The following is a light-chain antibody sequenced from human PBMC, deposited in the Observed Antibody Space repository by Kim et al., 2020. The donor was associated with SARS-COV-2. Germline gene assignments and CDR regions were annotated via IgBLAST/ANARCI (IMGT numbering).Light chain of an antibody. CDR3: NSRDSSGNR. J-gene: IGLJ2*01. Sequence: VALGQTVRITCQGDSLRSYYASWYQQKPGQAPVLVIYGKNNRPSGIPDRFSGSSSGNTASLTITGAQAEDEADYYCNSRDSSGNRVGGGTQLTVL. V-gene: IGLV3-19*01. CDR1: SLRSYY. CDR2: GKN.